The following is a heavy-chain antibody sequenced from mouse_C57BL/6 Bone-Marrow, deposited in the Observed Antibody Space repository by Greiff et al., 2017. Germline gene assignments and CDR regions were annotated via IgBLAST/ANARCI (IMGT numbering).Heavy chain of an antibody. J-gene: IGHJ1*03. CDR1: GYTFTSYG. Sequence: VQLQQSGAELARPGASVKLSCKASGYTFTSYGISWVKQRTGQGLEWIGEIYPRSGNTYYNEKFKGKATLTADKSSSTAYMELRSLTSEDSAVYFCAKYSKVYWYFDVWGTGTTVTVSS. CDR2: IYPRSGNT. V-gene: IGHV1-81*01. CDR3: AKYSKVYWYFDV. D-gene: IGHD2-5*01.